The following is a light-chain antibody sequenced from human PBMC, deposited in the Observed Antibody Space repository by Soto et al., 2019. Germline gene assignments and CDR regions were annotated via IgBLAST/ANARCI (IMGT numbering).Light chain of an antibody. CDR3: SSYTSSTTIYV. Sequence: QSVLTQPSSLSGSPGQSITISCTGTISDVGGYNYVSWYQQHPGKAPKLMIYEVSHRPSGVSNRFSGSKSGNTASLTISGLQAEDEADYYCSSYTSSTTIYVFGTGTKVTVL. J-gene: IGLJ1*01. V-gene: IGLV2-14*01. CDR1: ISDVGGYNY. CDR2: EVS.